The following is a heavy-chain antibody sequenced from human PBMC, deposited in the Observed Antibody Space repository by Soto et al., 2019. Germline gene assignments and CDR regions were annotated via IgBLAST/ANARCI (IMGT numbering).Heavy chain of an antibody. CDR2: IYYSGST. J-gene: IGHJ4*02. V-gene: IGHV4-39*01. CDR3: ARLPGAYSSFLDY. CDR1: GGSISSSSYY. D-gene: IGHD4-4*01. Sequence: QLHLQESGPGLVKPSETLSLTCTVSGGSISSSSYYWGWIRQPPGKGLEWIGSIYYSGSTYYNPSLKSRVTISVDTSKNQFSLKLRSVTAADTTVYYCARLPGAYSSFLDYWGPVTLVTVSS.